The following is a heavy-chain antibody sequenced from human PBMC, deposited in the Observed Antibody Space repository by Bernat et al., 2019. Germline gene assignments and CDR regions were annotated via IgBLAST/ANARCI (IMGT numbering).Heavy chain of an antibody. D-gene: IGHD2-2*01. CDR1: GFTFDSYG. CDR2: ISGSGNT. J-gene: IGHJ4*02. Sequence: EVQLVESGGGLVQPGGSLRLSCAASGFTFDSYGMSWVRQPPGKGLEWVSFISGSGNTYYSDSVKGRFTISRDNSKNTLFLQINSLRAEDTAVYYCAKDREVPLFDCWGQGTLVTVSS. V-gene: IGHV3-23*04. CDR3: AKDREVPLFDC.